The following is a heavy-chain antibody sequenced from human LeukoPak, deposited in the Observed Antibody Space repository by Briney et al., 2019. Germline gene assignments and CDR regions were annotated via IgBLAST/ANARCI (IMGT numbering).Heavy chain of an antibody. V-gene: IGHV3-23*01. Sequence: GGSLRLSCAASGFTFSGYAMSWVRQAPGKGLEWVSTISGPGGSTYYTDSVKGRFTISRDNSKNTVFLQMNSLRAEDTAVYYCARDYGDYPNWDYWGQGTLVTASS. J-gene: IGHJ4*02. D-gene: IGHD4-17*01. CDR1: GFTFSGYA. CDR2: ISGPGGST. CDR3: ARDYGDYPNWDY.